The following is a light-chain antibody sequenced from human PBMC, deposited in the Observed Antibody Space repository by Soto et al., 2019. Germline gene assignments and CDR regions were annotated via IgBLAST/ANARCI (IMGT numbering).Light chain of an antibody. CDR2: SAS. CDR3: QQSFSTPT. J-gene: IGKJ5*01. Sequence: DIQMTQSPSSLATSVGYRVTITCRASQRINIYLNWYRQKPGKATELLVYSASNLPSGVPSRFRGSGSGTDFTLTISSLQPEDFATYYCQQSFSTPTFGQGTRLEIK. CDR1: QRINIY. V-gene: IGKV1-39*01.